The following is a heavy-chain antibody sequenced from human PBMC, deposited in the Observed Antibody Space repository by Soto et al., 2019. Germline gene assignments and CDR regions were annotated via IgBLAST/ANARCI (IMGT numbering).Heavy chain of an antibody. J-gene: IGHJ4*02. V-gene: IGHV1-18*01. Sequence: ASVKVSCKASGYTFTSYGISWVRQAPGQGLEWMGWISAYNGNTNYAQKLQGRVTMTTDTSTNTAYMELRSLRSDDTAVYYCARVLPSPPDYDYIWGPDYWGQGTLVTVSS. CDR2: ISAYNGNT. D-gene: IGHD3-16*01. CDR3: ARVLPSPPDYDYIWGPDY. CDR1: GYTFTSYG.